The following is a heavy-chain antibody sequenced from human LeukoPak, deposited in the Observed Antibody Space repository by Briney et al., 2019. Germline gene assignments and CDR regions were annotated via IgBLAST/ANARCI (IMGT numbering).Heavy chain of an antibody. D-gene: IGHD3-10*01. CDR1: GFTVSTIY. CDR3: ARDLYIADITMVRGVIAYGMDV. Sequence: GGSLRLSCAASGFTVSTIYMSWVRQAPGKGLEWVSIIYSGGSTYYADSVKGRFTISRDNSKNTLYLQMNSLRAEDTAVYYCARDLYIADITMVRGVIAYGMDVWGQGTTVTVSS. V-gene: IGHV3-66*01. J-gene: IGHJ6*02. CDR2: IYSGGST.